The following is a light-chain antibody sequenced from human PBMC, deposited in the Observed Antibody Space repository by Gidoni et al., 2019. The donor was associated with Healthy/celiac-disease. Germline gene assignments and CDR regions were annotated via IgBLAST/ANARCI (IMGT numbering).Light chain of an antibody. CDR1: SSNIGAGYD. Sequence: QSVLTQPPPVSGAPGQRVTISCTGSSSNIGAGYDVHWYQQLPGTAPKLLIFGNSKRPSGVPDRFSGSKSGTSASLAITGLQAEDEADYYCQSYDSSLGEVVGTGTKVTVL. V-gene: IGLV1-40*01. CDR3: QSYDSSLGEV. CDR2: GNS. J-gene: IGLJ1*01.